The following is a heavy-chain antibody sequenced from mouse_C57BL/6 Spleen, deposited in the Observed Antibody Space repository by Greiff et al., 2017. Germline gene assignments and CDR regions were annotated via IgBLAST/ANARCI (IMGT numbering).Heavy chain of an antibody. V-gene: IGHV1-42*01. D-gene: IGHD1-1*01. CDR2: INPCTGGT. Sequence: EVQLQESGPELVKPGASVKISCKASGYSFTGYYMNWVKQSPEKSLEWIGEINPCTGGTTYNQKFKAKATLTVDKSSSTAYMQLKSLTSEDSAVYYCAREGKNYYGSRDYAMDYWGQGTSVTVSS. CDR3: AREGKNYYGSRDYAMDY. CDR1: GYSFTGYY. J-gene: IGHJ4*01.